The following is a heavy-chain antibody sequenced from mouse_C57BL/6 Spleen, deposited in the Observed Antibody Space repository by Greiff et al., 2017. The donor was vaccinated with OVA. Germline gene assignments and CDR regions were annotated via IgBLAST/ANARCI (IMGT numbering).Heavy chain of an antibody. Sequence: QVQLQQSGPELVKPGASVKLSCKASGYTFTSYDINWVKQRPGQGLEWIGWIYPRDGSTKYNEKFKGKATLTVDTSSSTAYMELHSLTSEDSAVYFCARMAYYYGSSSYFDVWGTGTTVTVSS. CDR3: ARMAYYYGSSSYFDV. D-gene: IGHD1-1*01. CDR2: IYPRDGST. J-gene: IGHJ1*03. CDR1: GYTFTSYD. V-gene: IGHV1-85*01.